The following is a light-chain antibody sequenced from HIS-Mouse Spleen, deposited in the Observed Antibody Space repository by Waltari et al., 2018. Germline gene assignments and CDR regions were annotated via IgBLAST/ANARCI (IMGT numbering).Light chain of an antibody. CDR2: DVS. V-gene: IGLV2-14*03. J-gene: IGLJ2*01. CDR3: SSYTSSSLV. CDR1: SSDVGGYNY. Sequence: QSALTQPASVSGSPGQSITISCTGTSSDVGGYNYVSWYQQHPGKAPKRMIYDVSNRPSGVSTRFSGSKDGNTASLTISGLQAEDEADYYCSSYTSSSLVFGGGTKLTVL.